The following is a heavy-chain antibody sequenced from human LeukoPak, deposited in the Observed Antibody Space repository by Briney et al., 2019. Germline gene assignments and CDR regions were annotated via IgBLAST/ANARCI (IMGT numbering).Heavy chain of an antibody. D-gene: IGHD3-10*01. CDR2: ISAYNGNT. CDR1: GYTFTSYG. V-gene: IGHV1-18*01. Sequence: ASVKVSCKASGYTFTSYGISWVRQAPGQGLEWMGWISAYNGNTNYAQKLQGRVTMTTDTSTSTAYMELRSLRSDDTAVYYCARDKSEVLWFGELSYMDVWGKGTTVTISS. CDR3: ARDKSEVLWFGELSYMDV. J-gene: IGHJ6*03.